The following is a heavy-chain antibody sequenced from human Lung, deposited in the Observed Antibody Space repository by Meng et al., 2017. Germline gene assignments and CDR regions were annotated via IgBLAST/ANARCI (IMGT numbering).Heavy chain of an antibody. CDR3: TNDRLNH. J-gene: IGHJ1*01. CDR1: GITFTDHW. Sequence: VEVVEAGGGLILSWEAPGVSCAASGITFTDHWMQWVRQGLGKGLVWVSRIKRDGTKPTYADSVKGRFTISRDNAKNTLYLQMNNLRAEDTAFYYCTNDRLNHWGQGALVTVSS. CDR2: IKRDGTKP. V-gene: IGHV3-74*01. D-gene: IGHD1-1*01.